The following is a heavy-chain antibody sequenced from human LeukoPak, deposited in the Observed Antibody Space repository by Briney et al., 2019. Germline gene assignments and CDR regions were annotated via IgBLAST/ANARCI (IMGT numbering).Heavy chain of an antibody. D-gene: IGHD3-3*01. J-gene: IGHJ4*02. Sequence: PSETLSLTCTVSGGSISSSSYYWGWIRQPPWKGLEWIGSIYYSGSTYYNPSLKSRVTISVDTSKNQFSLKLSSVTAADTAVYYCARTPYDFWSGYWRSQFDYWGQGTLVTVSS. V-gene: IGHV4-39*01. CDR1: GGSISSSSYY. CDR2: IYYSGST. CDR3: ARTPYDFWSGYWRSQFDY.